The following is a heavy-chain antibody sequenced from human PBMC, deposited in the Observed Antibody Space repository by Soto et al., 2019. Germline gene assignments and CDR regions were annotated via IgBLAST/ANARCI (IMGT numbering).Heavy chain of an antibody. CDR2: IYPGDSDT. CDR3: ARQDYYGSGSYPDYYYYYGMDV. V-gene: IGHV5-51*01. CDR1: GYSFTSYW. J-gene: IGHJ6*02. D-gene: IGHD3-10*01. Sequence: PGESLKISCKGSGYSFTSYWIGWVRQMPGKGLEWMGIIYPGDSDTRYSPSFQGQVTISADKSISTAYLQWSSLKASDTAMYYCARQDYYGSGSYPDYYYYYGMDVWGQGTTVTVS.